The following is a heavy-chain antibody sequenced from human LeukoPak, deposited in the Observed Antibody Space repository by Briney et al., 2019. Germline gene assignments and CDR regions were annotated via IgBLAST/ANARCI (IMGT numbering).Heavy chain of an antibody. J-gene: IGHJ4*02. CDR3: ARGSQDYYDSSGSLWDY. D-gene: IGHD3-22*01. V-gene: IGHV1-18*01. CDR2: ISAYNGNT. CDR1: GYTFTSYG. Sequence: ASVKVSCKASGYTFTSYGISWVRQAPGQGLEWMGWISAYNGNTNYAQKLQGRVTMTTDTSTSTAYMELRSLRSDDTAVYYCARGSQDYYDSSGSLWDYWGQGTLVTVSS.